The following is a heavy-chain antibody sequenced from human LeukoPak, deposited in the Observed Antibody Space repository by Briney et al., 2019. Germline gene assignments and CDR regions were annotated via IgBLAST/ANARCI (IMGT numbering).Heavy chain of an antibody. J-gene: IGHJ4*02. D-gene: IGHD2-15*01. CDR2: ISGSGGST. V-gene: IGHV3-23*01. Sequence: QPGGSLRLSCAASGFTFSSYAMNWVRQAPGKGLEWVSAISGSGGSTYYADSVKGRFTISRDNSKNTLYLQMNSLRPEDTAVYYCARRYCSGGSCYSIDYWGQGTLVTVSS. CDR3: ARRYCSGGSCYSIDY. CDR1: GFTFSSYA.